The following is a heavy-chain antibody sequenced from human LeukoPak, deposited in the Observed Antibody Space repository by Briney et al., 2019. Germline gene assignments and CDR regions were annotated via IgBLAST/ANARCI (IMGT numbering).Heavy chain of an antibody. V-gene: IGHV3-30*02. J-gene: IGHJ4*02. D-gene: IGHD3-10*01. CDR3: ASLLVGAPVDY. Sequence: GGSPRLSCAASGFTFSYYGMHWVRQAPGKGPEWVAFIRNDGSNKYYADSVKGRFTISRDNSKNTLYLQMNSLRAEDTAVYYCASLLVGAPVDYWGQGTLVTVSS. CDR2: IRNDGSNK. CDR1: GFTFSYYG.